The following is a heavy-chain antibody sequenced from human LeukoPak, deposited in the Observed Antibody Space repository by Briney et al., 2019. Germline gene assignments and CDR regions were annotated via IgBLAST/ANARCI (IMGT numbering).Heavy chain of an antibody. D-gene: IGHD3-22*01. CDR3: ARRFYYDSSGYYWDY. CDR1: GYCFTCYW. Sequence: GESLKISCEGSGYCFTCYWIDWVRQMPGKGLEWMGVIYPGDSDTRHSPSFQGQVTISADKSISTAYLQWSSLKASDTAMYYCARRFYYDSSGYYWDYWGQGSLVTVSS. CDR2: IYPGDSDT. J-gene: IGHJ4*02. V-gene: IGHV5-51*01.